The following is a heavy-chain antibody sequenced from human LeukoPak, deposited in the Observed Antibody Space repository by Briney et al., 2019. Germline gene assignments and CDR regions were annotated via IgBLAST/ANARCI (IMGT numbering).Heavy chain of an antibody. CDR3: AKYRGAYYGSGSYIDY. J-gene: IGHJ4*02. D-gene: IGHD3-10*01. V-gene: IGHV3-30*18. CDR2: ISDDGSNK. CDR1: GFTFDDYA. Sequence: PGGSLRLSCAASGFTFDDYAMHWVRQAPGKGLEWVAVISDDGSNKYYADSVKGRFTISRDNSKNTLYLQMNSLRAEDTAVYYCAKYRGAYYGSGSYIDYWGQGTLVTVSS.